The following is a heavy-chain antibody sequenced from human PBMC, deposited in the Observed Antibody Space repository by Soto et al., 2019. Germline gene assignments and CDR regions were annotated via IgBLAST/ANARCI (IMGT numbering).Heavy chain of an antibody. V-gene: IGHV5-51*01. CDR3: TLSYGDSYYYYYGMDV. CDR2: IHPGDSDT. CDR1: GFSFSRYT. J-gene: IGHJ6*02. D-gene: IGHD4-17*01. Sequence: EMQLVQSGAEVKKSGESLKISCVGSGFSFSRYTVGWVRQGPGKGLEWMGVIHPGDSDTIYSPSFQGQVTISADKSISTAYLQWSSLKASYTAMYYCTLSYGDSYYYYYGMDVWGQGTTVTVSS.